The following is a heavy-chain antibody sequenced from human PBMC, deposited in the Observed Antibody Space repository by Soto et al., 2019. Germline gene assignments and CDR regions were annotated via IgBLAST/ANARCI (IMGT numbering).Heavy chain of an antibody. Sequence: QVQLVESGGGVVQPGRSLRLSCAASGFTFSSYAMHWVRQAPGKGLEWVAVISYDGSNKYYADSVKGRFTISRDNSKNTLYLQMNSVRAEDTAVYYCAYDFWSGYDDAFDLWGQGTMVTVSS. J-gene: IGHJ3*01. CDR2: ISYDGSNK. CDR1: GFTFSSYA. CDR3: AYDFWSGYDDAFDL. V-gene: IGHV3-30-3*01. D-gene: IGHD3-3*01.